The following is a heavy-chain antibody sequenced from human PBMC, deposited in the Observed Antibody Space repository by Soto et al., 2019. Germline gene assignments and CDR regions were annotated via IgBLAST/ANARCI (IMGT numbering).Heavy chain of an antibody. CDR1: GYTFTSYA. CDR2: INTNTGNP. CDR3: ARDRMDFWSGDNYYYYMDV. D-gene: IGHD3-3*01. Sequence: ASVQVSCKASGYTFTSYAMNWVRQAPGQGLEWMGWINTNTGNPTYAQGFTGRFVFSLDTSVSTAYLQISSLKAEDTAVYYCARDRMDFWSGDNYYYYMDVWGKGTTVTVSS. J-gene: IGHJ6*03. V-gene: IGHV7-4-1*02.